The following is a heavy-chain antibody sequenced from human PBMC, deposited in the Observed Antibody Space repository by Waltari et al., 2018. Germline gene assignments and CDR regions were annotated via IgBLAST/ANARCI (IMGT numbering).Heavy chain of an antibody. J-gene: IGHJ4*02. Sequence: QVQLQESGPGLVKPSETLSLICDVSGYSIGSGYNWGWIRQPPGKGLEWIGSVHNAGCPHYNPSLKSRVTVSVGTSRRQFSLRLDSVTAADTAIYYCARGPRVWDTILLGTSFDYWGQGTLVTVPS. CDR1: GYSIGSGYN. V-gene: IGHV4-38-2*01. CDR2: VHNAGCP. D-gene: IGHD3-16*01. CDR3: ARGPRVWDTILLGTSFDY.